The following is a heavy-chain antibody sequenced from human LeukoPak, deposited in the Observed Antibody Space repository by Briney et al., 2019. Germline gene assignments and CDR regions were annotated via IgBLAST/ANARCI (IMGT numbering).Heavy chain of an antibody. Sequence: GGSLRLSCAASGFTFSSYSMNWVRQAPGTGLEWVSSISSSSSYIYYADSVKGRFTISRDNAKNSLYLQMNSLRAEDTAVYYCARDVRGTHAFDIWGQGTMVTVSS. V-gene: IGHV3-21*01. CDR1: GFTFSSYS. D-gene: IGHD3-10*02. CDR2: ISSSSSYI. CDR3: ARDVRGTHAFDI. J-gene: IGHJ3*02.